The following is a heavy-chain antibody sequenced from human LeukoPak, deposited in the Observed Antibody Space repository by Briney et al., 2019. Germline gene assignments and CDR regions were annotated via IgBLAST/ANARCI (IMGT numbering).Heavy chain of an antibody. CDR1: DFSFITYA. V-gene: IGHV3-23*01. D-gene: IGHD5-18*01. CDR3: AKRGAYSPPY. CDR2: ISGGGDAT. J-gene: IGHJ4*02. Sequence: GGSLRLSCAASDFSFITYAMSWVRQAPGKGLEWVSTISGGGDATYYADSVKGRFTISRDNSKNTLYLQMNSLRVEDTAVYYCAKRGAYSPPYWGQGTLVTVSS.